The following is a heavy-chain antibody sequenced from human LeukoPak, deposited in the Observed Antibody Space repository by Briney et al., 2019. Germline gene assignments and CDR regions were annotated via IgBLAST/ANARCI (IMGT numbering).Heavy chain of an antibody. CDR1: GFTFSSSW. CDR2: IYQDGVER. V-gene: IGHV3-7*01. D-gene: IGHD5-18*01. CDR3: ARDRYSYGQRPSYYYYYMDV. J-gene: IGHJ6*03. Sequence: QSGGSLRLSCAASGFTFSSSWMNWVRQAPGKGLEWVANIYQDGVERYYVDSVKGRFTISRDNAKNSLYLHMNSLRAEDTAVYYCARDRYSYGQRPSYYYYYMDVWGKGTTVTISS.